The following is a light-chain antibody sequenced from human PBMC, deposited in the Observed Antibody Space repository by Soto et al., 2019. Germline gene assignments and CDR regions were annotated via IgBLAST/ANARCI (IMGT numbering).Light chain of an antibody. Sequence: IVLMQSPGTLSLSPGERATLSCRASQSVSNNYVAWYQQKPGQAPRLLIAGASSRATGIPDRFSGSGSGTDFTLTISRLEPEDFAVYYCQQYGSSTPLTFGGGTKVEIK. J-gene: IGKJ4*01. V-gene: IGKV3-20*01. CDR3: QQYGSSTPLT. CDR2: GAS. CDR1: QSVSNNY.